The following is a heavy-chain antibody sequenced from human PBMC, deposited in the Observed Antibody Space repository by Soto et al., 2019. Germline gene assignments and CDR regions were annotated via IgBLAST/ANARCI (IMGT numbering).Heavy chain of an antibody. CDR2: ISYGGSNK. D-gene: IGHD3-22*01. V-gene: IGHV3-30-3*01. CDR3: ARDRVVGMDV. J-gene: IGHJ6*02. Sequence: GGSLRLSCAASGFTFSSYAMHWVRQAPGKGLEWVAVISYGGSNKYYADSVKGRFTISRDNSKNTLYLQMNSLRAEDTAVYYCARDRVVGMDVWGQGTTVTVSS. CDR1: GFTFSSYA.